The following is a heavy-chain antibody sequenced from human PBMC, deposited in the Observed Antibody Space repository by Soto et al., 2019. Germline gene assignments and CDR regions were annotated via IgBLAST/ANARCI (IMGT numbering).Heavy chain of an antibody. J-gene: IGHJ3*02. CDR1: GYTFTSYA. Sequence: ASVKVSCKASGYTFTSYAMHWVRQAPGQRLEWMGWINAGNGNTKYSQKFQGRVTITRDTSASTAYMELSSLRSEDTAVYYCARDRQRLLYALDIWGQGTMVTVSS. V-gene: IGHV1-3*01. CDR2: INAGNGNT. D-gene: IGHD4-17*01. CDR3: ARDRQRLLYALDI.